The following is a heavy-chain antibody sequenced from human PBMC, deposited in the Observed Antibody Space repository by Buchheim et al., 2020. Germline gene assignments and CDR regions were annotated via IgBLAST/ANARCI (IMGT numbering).Heavy chain of an antibody. CDR1: GYTFTSYY. CDR2: INPSGGST. J-gene: IGHJ6*02. Sequence: QVQLVQSGAEVKKPGASVKVSCKASGYTFTSYYMHWERQAPGQGLEWMGIINPSGGSTSYAQKFQGRVTMTRDTSTSTVYMELSSLRSEDTAVYYCARDLLLHSRLPGSLLGMDVWGQGTT. V-gene: IGHV1-46*03. CDR3: ARDLLLHSRLPGSLLGMDV. D-gene: IGHD2-15*01.